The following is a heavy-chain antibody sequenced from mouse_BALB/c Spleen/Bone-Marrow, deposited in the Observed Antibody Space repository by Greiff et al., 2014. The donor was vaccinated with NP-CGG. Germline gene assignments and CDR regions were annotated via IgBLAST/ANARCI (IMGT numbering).Heavy chain of an antibody. D-gene: IGHD2-3*01. CDR1: GXSLTSYG. Sequence: QVQLQQSGPGLVAPSQSLSXXCXXSGXSLTSYGVHWVRQPPGKGLEWLGVIWAXXXXXXXXXXXXXLXISKDNSKSQVFLKMNSLQTDDTAMYYCARVYLWYFDVWGAGTTVTVSS. CDR3: ARVYLWYFDV. J-gene: IGHJ1*01. V-gene: IGHV2-9*02. CDR2: IWAXXXX.